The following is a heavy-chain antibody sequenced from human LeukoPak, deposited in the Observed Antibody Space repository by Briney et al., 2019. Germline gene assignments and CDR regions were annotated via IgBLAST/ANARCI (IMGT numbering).Heavy chain of an antibody. CDR3: ARLSAVLRYFDWSPYYFDY. J-gene: IGHJ4*02. CDR2: IYYSGST. V-gene: IGHV4-59*08. CDR1: GGSISSYY. D-gene: IGHD3-9*01. Sequence: SETLSLTCTVSGGSISSYYWSWIRQPPGKGLEWIGYIYYSGSTNYNPSLKSRVTISVDTSKNQFSLKLSSVTAADTAVYYCARLSAVLRYFDWSPYYFDYWGQGTLVTVSS.